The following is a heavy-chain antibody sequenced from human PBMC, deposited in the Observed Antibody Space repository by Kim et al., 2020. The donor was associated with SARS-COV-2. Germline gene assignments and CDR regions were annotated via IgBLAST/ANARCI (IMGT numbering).Heavy chain of an antibody. V-gene: IGHV3-30*04. CDR3: ARGVYGSGSYHYYYGMDV. J-gene: IGHJ6*02. D-gene: IGHD3-10*01. Sequence: GGSLRLSCAASGFTFSSYAMHWVRQAPGKGLEWVAVISYDGSNKYYADSVKGRFTISRDNSKNTLYLQMNSLRAEDTAVYYCARGVYGSGSYHYYYGMDVWGQGTTVTVSS. CDR1: GFTFSSYA. CDR2: ISYDGSNK.